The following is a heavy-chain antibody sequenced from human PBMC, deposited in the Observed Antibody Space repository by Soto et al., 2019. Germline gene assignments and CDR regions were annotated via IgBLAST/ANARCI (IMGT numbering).Heavy chain of an antibody. CDR1: GGSISSSTYF. D-gene: IGHD5-18*01. CDR3: ARHPGYGIYYFDY. Sequence: PSLTCTVSGGSISSSTYFWGWIRQPPGKGLEWIGSIYYSGSTYYNPSLKSRVTISVDTSKSQFSLKLSSVTAADTAVYYWARHPGYGIYYFDYWGKGTLVTVYS. V-gene: IGHV4-39*01. CDR2: IYYSGST. J-gene: IGHJ4*02.